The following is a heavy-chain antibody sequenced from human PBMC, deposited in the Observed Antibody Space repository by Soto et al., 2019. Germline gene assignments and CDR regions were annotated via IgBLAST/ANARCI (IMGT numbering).Heavy chain of an antibody. Sequence: GASVKVSCKASGYTFTGYYMHWVRQAPGQGLEWMGWINPNSGGTNYAQKFQGWVTMTRDTSISTAYMELGRLRSDDTAVYYCARSGGDTAMARHDANWFDPWGQGTLVTVSS. CDR2: INPNSGGT. D-gene: IGHD5-18*01. CDR1: GYTFTGYY. J-gene: IGHJ5*02. CDR3: ARSGGDTAMARHDANWFDP. V-gene: IGHV1-2*04.